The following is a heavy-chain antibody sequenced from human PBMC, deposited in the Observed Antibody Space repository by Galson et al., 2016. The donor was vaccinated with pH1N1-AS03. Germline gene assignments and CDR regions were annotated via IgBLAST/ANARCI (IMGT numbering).Heavy chain of an antibody. D-gene: IGHD2-21*02. J-gene: IGHJ5*02. V-gene: IGHV3-53*05. CDR2: IYSGGST. CDR1: GFTVSSKY. CDR3: VREVTVGGTPCNEGDECWFDP. Sequence: SLRLSCAVSGFTVSSKYMSWVRQAPEKGLEWVSSIYSGGSTYYTDSVKGRFTISRDNSKNTLYLQMSSLRTEDTATYYCVREVTVGGTPCNEGDECWFDPWGQGSLVTVSS.